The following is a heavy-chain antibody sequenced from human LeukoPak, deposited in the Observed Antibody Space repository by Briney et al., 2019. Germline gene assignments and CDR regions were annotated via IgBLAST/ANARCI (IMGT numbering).Heavy chain of an antibody. CDR1: GGTFSSYA. CDR3: ARESPQSSSGWYNWFDP. V-gene: IGHV1-69*05. Sequence: SVKVSCKASGGTFSSYAISWVRQAPGQGLEWMGGIIPIFGTANYAQKFQGRVTITTDESTSTAYMELSGLRSEDTAVYYCARESPQSSSGWYNWFDPWGQGTLVTVSS. D-gene: IGHD6-19*01. CDR2: IIPIFGTA. J-gene: IGHJ5*02.